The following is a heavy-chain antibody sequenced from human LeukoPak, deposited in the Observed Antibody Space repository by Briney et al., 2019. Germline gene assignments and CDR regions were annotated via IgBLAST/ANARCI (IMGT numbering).Heavy chain of an antibody. D-gene: IGHD3-3*01. CDR1: GYTFTSYD. CDR2: MNPNSGNT. J-gene: IGHJ4*02. CDR3: ARVVPSYDFWSGYSASYFDY. V-gene: IGHV1-8*01. Sequence: ASVKVSCKASGYTFTSYDINWVRQATGQGLEWMGWMNPNSGNTGYAQKFQGRVTMTRNTSISTAYMELSSLRSEDTAVYYRARVVPSYDFWSGYSASYFDYWGQGTLVTVSS.